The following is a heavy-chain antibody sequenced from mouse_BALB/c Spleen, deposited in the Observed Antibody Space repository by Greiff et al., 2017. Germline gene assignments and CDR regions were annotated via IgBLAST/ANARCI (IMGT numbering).Heavy chain of an antibody. CDR1: GFAFSSYD. CDR2: ISSGGGST. J-gene: IGHJ3*01. CDR3: ARHPSFAY. Sequence: EVQLVESGGGLVKPGGSLKLSCAASGFAFSSYDMSWVRQTPEKRLEWVAYISSGGGSTYYPDTVKGRFTISRDNAKNTLYLQMSSLKSEDTAMYYCARHPSFAYWGQGTLVTVSA. V-gene: IGHV5-12-1*01.